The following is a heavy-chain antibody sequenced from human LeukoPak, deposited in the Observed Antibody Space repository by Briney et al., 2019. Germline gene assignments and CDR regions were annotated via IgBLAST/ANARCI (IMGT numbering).Heavy chain of an antibody. D-gene: IGHD6-19*01. CDR1: GYTFTGYY. J-gene: IGHJ1*01. CDR3: ARRGAVPVEYLQY. Sequence: GASVKISCNASGYTFTGYYIHWVRQGPGQGLEGMGWINPNSSVTNYAQNFQGRVAMTRDTPISTAYMELSRLTSDDTAVYYCARRGAVPVEYLQYWGQGTMVTVSS. V-gene: IGHV1-2*02. CDR2: INPNSSVT.